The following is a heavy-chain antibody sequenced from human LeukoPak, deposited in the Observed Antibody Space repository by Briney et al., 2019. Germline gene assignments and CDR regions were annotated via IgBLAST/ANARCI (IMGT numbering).Heavy chain of an antibody. CDR3: ARRGSTFDY. CDR1: ARSISSSSYY. J-gene: IGHJ4*02. V-gene: IGHV4-39*07. Sequence: PSQTLSLTCIVSARSISSSSYYWSWTRHTPGRGLEWIGEINHSESTNYNPSLKSRFPITVAPSQHQFSLTVTTVTAPATAVYYCARRGSTFDYWGQGTLVPVSS. CDR2: INHSEST. D-gene: IGHD2-15*01.